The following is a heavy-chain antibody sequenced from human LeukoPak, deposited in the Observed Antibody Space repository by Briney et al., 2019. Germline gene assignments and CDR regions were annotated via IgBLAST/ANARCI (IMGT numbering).Heavy chain of an antibody. J-gene: IGHJ1*01. CDR1: GDSVTSNRAA. V-gene: IGHV6-1*01. CDR2: TYYRSKWYN. Sequence: SQTLSLTCVISGDSVTSNRAAWNWVRQSPSRGLEWLGRTYYRSKWYNNYAVSVKSRITINADTSKNQFSLQLNSVTLEDTAVYYCARGSDFGDYYLHHWGQGTLVTVSS. CDR3: ARGSDFGDYYLHH. D-gene: IGHD4-17*01.